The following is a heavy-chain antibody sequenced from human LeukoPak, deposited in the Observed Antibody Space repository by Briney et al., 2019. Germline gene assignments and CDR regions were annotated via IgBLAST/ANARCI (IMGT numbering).Heavy chain of an antibody. CDR2: IYSGGST. D-gene: IGHD2-2*01. V-gene: IGHV3-53*05. CDR1: GFTVSSNY. J-gene: IGHJ4*02. Sequence: GGSLRLSCAASGFTVSSNYMSWVRQAPGKGLEWVSVIYSGGSTYYADSVKGRFTISRDNSKNTLYLQMNSLRAEDTAVYYCARAVCASCPMCYWGQGTLVTVSS. CDR3: ARAVCASCPMCY.